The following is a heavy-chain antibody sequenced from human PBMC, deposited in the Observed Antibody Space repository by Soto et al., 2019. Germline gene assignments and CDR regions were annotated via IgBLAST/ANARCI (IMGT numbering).Heavy chain of an antibody. D-gene: IGHD1-26*01. J-gene: IGHJ4*02. CDR1: GFTLSGHG. CDR3: AREQGYGYYRVADY. CDR2: ITYDGSEI. V-gene: IGHV3-30*03. Sequence: QVQLVESGGGVVQPGRSLRLSCVASGFTLSGHGMHWVRQAPGKGLEWVAVITYDGSEIHYSDSVKGPFTISRDTSKNMVYLQMNSLKTEDTAMYYCAREQGYGYYRVADYWGQGTLVTVSS.